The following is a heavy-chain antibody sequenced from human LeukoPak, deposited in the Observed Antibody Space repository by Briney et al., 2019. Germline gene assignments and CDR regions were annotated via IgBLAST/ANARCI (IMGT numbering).Heavy chain of an antibody. V-gene: IGHV3-48*03. CDR2: ISSRGNDI. Sequence: GGSLRLSCAASGFTFSSYEMNWVRHAPGKGLEWVSDISSRGNDIDYADSVKGRFTISRDNAKNSMYLQMNSLRAEDTAVYYCVRGGHSSGWRKFYFDYWGQGTLVTVSS. J-gene: IGHJ4*02. D-gene: IGHD6-19*01. CDR3: VRGGHSSGWRKFYFDY. CDR1: GFTFSSYE.